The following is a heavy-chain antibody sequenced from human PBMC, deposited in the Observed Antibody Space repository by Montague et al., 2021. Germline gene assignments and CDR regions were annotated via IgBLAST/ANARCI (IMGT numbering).Heavy chain of an antibody. J-gene: IGHJ3*02. V-gene: IGHV3-23*01. CDR2: IRVYDGTT. Sequence: SLRLSCAASGFSIDSYSMNWVRQAPGKGLEWVSLIRVYDGTTFYADSVQGRFTISRDNSQNTLYLQMNSLRVEDTAKYYCRKGHMRDSFDILGQGTMVTVSS. CDR3: RKGHMRDSFDI. CDR1: GFSIDSYS.